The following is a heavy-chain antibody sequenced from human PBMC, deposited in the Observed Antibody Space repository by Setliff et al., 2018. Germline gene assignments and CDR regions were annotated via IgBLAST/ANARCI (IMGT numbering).Heavy chain of an antibody. J-gene: IGHJ6*03. CDR1: GYTFAKYG. D-gene: IGHD3-9*01. CDR3: ARDGDILTTYYIYYYYMDV. V-gene: IGHV1-2*02. Sequence: ASVKVSCKAFGYTFAKYGTSWVRQAPGQGLEYMGWINPNSGGTNYAPKFQGRVTMTRDTSISTVYMEVSRLRSDDTAVYFCARDGDILTTYYIYYYYMDVWGKGTTVTV. CDR2: INPNSGGT.